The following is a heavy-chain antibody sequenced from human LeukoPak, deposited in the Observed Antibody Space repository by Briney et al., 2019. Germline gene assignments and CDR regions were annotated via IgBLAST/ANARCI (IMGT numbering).Heavy chain of an antibody. CDR1: GFTFRSYA. D-gene: IGHD4-17*01. V-gene: IGHV3-23*01. J-gene: IGHJ3*02. CDR2: VSGSGGTT. CDR3: AKVSTYGVDYHDAFDI. Sequence: PGGSLRLSCAASGFTFRSYAMSWVRQAPGKGLEWVSAVSGSGGTTYYADSVRGRFTISRDNSKNTLYLQMNSLRAEDTAVYYCAKVSTYGVDYHDAFDIWGQGTMVTVSS.